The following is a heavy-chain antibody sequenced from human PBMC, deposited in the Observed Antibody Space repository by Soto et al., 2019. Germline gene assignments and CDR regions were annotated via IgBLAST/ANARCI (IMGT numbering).Heavy chain of an antibody. J-gene: IGHJ6*02. CDR1: GGSISSDY. D-gene: IGHD2-8*02. V-gene: IGHV4-59*01. CDR2: IYYSGST. CDR3: ARVNTGHYCYSGMDV. Sequence: SETLSLTCTVSGGSISSDYWSWIRQPPGKGRELIGHIYYSGSTNYNPSLKSRVTISVDTSKNQFSLKLSSGTAAETAVYDCARVNTGHYCYSGMDVWGQGTTDTVSS.